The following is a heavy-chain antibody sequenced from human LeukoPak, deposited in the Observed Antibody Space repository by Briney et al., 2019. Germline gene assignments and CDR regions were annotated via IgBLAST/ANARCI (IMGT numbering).Heavy chain of an antibody. D-gene: IGHD1/OR15-1a*01. V-gene: IGHV3-30-3*01. Sequence: PGRSLRLSCAASGFTFSSYAMHWVRQAPGKGLEWVAVISYDGSNKYYADSVKGRFTISRDNSKNSLFLQMNSLRVEDTAVYFCASKTNSFNWGQGTLVTVSS. J-gene: IGHJ4*01. CDR3: ASKTNSFN. CDR1: GFTFSSYA. CDR2: ISYDGSNK.